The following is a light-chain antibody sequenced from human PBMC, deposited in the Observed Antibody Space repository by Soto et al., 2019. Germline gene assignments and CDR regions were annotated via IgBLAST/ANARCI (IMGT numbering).Light chain of an antibody. CDR2: YAS. CDR1: QGIRNY. J-gene: IGKJ5*01. Sequence: IQMPQSPSSLSSSVGDKLTITCGASQGIRNYLGWYQQKPGTAPKRLIYYASNLQSGVPARFSGSGSGTEFTLTISSLQPEDFATYYCQQHNTYPFTFGQGTRLEIK. CDR3: QQHNTYPFT. V-gene: IGKV1-17*01.